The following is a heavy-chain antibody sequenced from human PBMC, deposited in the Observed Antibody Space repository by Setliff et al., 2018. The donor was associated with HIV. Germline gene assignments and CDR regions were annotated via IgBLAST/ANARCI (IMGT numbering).Heavy chain of an antibody. Sequence: PSETLSLTCAVSGYSVSSGYYWGWIRQPPGKGLEWIRSMFHSGSTYYNPSLKSRVTMSGDTSKNQFSLKLSSVTAADTAVYYCAREDFYDSSGYRPLGYFDYWGQGTLVTSPQ. V-gene: IGHV4-38-2*02. CDR1: GYSVSSGYY. D-gene: IGHD3-22*01. J-gene: IGHJ4*02. CDR2: MFHSGST. CDR3: AREDFYDSSGYRPLGYFDY.